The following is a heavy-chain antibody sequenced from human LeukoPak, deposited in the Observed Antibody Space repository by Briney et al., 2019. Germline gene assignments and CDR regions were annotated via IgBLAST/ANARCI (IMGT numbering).Heavy chain of an antibody. V-gene: IGHV3-7*01. CDR3: ARDSRGDTTMDQKFDY. Sequence: PGGSLRLSCAASGFTFSSYWMSWVRQAPGKGLEWVANIKQDGSEKYYVDSVKGRFTISRDNAKNSLYLQMNSLRAEDTAVYYCARDSRGDTTMDQKFDYWGQGTLVTVSS. J-gene: IGHJ4*02. CDR2: IKQDGSEK. CDR1: GFTFSSYW. D-gene: IGHD5-18*01.